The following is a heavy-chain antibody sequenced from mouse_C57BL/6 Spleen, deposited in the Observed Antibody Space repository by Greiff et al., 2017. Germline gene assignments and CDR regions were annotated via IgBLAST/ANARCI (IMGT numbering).Heavy chain of an antibody. V-gene: IGHV2-5*01. J-gene: IGHJ4*01. CDR2: IWRGGST. CDR3: AAYDYDEWPYAMDY. CDR1: GFSLTSYG. D-gene: IGHD2-4*01. Sequence: VQLQESGPGLVQPSQSLSIPCTVSGFSLTSYGVHWVRQSPGKGLEWLGVIWRGGSTDYNAAFMSRLSITKDNSKSQVFFKMNSLQADDTAIYYCAAYDYDEWPYAMDYWGQGTSVTVSS.